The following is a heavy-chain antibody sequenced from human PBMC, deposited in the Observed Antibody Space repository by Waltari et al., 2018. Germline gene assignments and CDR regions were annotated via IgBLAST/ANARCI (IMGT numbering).Heavy chain of an antibody. CDR3: ARGVGLHLGEHHFDY. V-gene: IGHV4-34*01. CDR2: SNHSGST. J-gene: IGHJ4*02. Sequence: QVQLQQWGAGLLKPSETLSLTCAVYGGSFSGYYWSWIRQPPGKGREWTGESNHSGSTNYNPSLKSRVTISVDTSKNQFSLKLSSVTASDTAVYYGARGVGLHLGEHHFDYWGQGTLVTVSS. CDR1: GGSFSGYY. D-gene: IGHD3-16*01.